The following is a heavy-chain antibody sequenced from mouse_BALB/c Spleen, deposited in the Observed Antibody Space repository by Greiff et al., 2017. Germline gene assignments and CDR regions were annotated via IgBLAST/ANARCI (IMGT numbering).Heavy chain of an antibody. CDR3: ARLGSSYVAYFDY. V-gene: IGHV5-12-2*01. D-gene: IGHD1-1*01. CDR1: GFTFSSYT. Sequence: DVQLVESGGGLVQPGGSLKLSCAASGFTFSSYTMSWVRQTPEKRLEWVAYISNGGGSTYYPDTVKGRFTISRDNAKNTLYLQMSSLKSEDTAMYYCARLGSSYVAYFDYWGQGTTLTVSS. J-gene: IGHJ2*01. CDR2: ISNGGGST.